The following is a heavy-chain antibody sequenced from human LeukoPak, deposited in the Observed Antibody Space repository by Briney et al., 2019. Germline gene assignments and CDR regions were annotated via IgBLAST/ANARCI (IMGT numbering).Heavy chain of an antibody. V-gene: IGHV3-23*01. CDR1: GFTFSSYA. CDR3: AKDRVPGYSSGWYGYYFDY. Sequence: GGSLRLSCAASGFTFSSYAMSWVRQAPGKGLEWVSAISGSGSRTFYADSVKGRFTISRDNSKNTLYLQMNSLRAEDTAVYYCAKDRVPGYSSGWYGYYFDYWGQGTLVTVSS. J-gene: IGHJ4*02. D-gene: IGHD6-19*01. CDR2: ISGSGSRT.